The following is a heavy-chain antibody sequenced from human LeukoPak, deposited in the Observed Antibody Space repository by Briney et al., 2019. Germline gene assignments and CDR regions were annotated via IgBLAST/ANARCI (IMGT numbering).Heavy chain of an antibody. V-gene: IGHV3-53*01. CDR1: GFTVSSNS. D-gene: IGHD3-3*01. CDR2: IYSGGNT. Sequence: GGSLRLSCTVSGFTVSSNSMSSVRQGPGKGLEWGSFIYSGGNTHNSDSVKGRFTISRDNSKNTLYLQMNSLRAEDTAVYYCAGGNFWSGYYRPYYFDYWGQGILVTVSS. J-gene: IGHJ4*02. CDR3: AGGNFWSGYYRPYYFDY.